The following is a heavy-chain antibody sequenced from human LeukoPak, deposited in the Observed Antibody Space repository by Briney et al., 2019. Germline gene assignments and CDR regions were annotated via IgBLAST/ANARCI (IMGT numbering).Heavy chain of an antibody. J-gene: IGHJ6*04. D-gene: IGHD2-15*01. V-gene: IGHV3-33*01. CDR3: ARGVGNFYYAMDV. CDR1: GFTFSSYG. Sequence: PGRSLRLSCAASGFTFSSYGMHWVRQAPGKGLEWVAVIWFDGSNKYYADSVKGRFTISRDNSKNTLYLQMNSLRAEDTAVYCCARGVGNFYYAMDVWGKGTTVTVSS. CDR2: IWFDGSNK.